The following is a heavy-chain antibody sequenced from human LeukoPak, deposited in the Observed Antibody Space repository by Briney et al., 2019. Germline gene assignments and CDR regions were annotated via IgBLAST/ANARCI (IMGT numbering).Heavy chain of an antibody. J-gene: IGHJ4*02. CDR1: RGSVSSYY. D-gene: IGHD3-16*02. CDR3: ARDQSVYGDQFYFDY. CDR2: IYPSGTT. V-gene: IGHV4-4*07. Sequence: PSETLSLTCSVSRGSVSSYYWSWIRQPAGKGLEWIGRIYPSGTTHYNPSLKSRVTMSVDTSKNQFSLKLTSVTAADTAVYYCARDQSVYGDQFYFDYWGQGTLVTVSS.